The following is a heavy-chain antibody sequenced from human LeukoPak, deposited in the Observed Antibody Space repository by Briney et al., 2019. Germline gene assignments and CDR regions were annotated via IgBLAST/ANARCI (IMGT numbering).Heavy chain of an antibody. CDR2: IIPIFGTA. V-gene: IGHV1-69*01. CDR1: GGTFSSYA. J-gene: IGHJ3*02. Sequence: SVKVSCKASGGTFSSYAISWVRQAPGQGLEWMGGIIPIFGTANYAQKFQGRVTITADESTSTAYMELSSLRSEDTAVYYCARYRPRYCSSTSCYIAYAFDIWGQGTMVTVSS. CDR3: ARYRPRYCSSTSCYIAYAFDI. D-gene: IGHD2-2*02.